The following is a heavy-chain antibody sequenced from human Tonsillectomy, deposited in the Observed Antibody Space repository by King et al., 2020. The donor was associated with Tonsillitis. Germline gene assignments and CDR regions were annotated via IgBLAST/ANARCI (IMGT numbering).Heavy chain of an antibody. CDR3: ARDTPTWNCGGDCYSRPDY. D-gene: IGHD2-21*02. CDR2: ITSDGSSK. V-gene: IGHV3-74*01. J-gene: IGHJ4*02. Sequence: VQLVESGGGVVQPGGSLRLYCAASGFTCRKYWMHWVRQAPGKGRVWVARITSDGSSKNYAESVKGRFTISRDNAKNTQYLQMNRLRAEDTAVYYCARDTPTWNCGGDCYSRPDYWGQGTLVTVSS. CDR1: GFTCRKYW.